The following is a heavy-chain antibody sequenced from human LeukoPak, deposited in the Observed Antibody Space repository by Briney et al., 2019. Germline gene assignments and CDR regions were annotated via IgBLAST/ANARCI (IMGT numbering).Heavy chain of an antibody. CDR3: AKDLFLEWFIDY. CDR1: GFTFINAW. J-gene: IGHJ4*02. CDR2: ISGSGGST. Sequence: GGSLRLSCAASGFTFINAWMNWVRQAPGKGLEWVSAISGSGGSTYYADSVKGRFTISRDNSKNTLYLQMNSLRAEDTAVYYCAKDLFLEWFIDYWGQGTLVTVSS. V-gene: IGHV3-23*01. D-gene: IGHD3-3*01.